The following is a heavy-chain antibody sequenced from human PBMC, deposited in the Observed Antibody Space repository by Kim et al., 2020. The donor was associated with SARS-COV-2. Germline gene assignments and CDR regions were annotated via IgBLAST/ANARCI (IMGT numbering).Heavy chain of an antibody. V-gene: IGHV3-30*18. J-gene: IGHJ4*02. Sequence: GGSLRLSCAASGFTFSSYGMHWVRQAPGKGLEWVAVISYDGSNKYYADSVKGRFTISRDNSKNTLYLQMNSLRAEDTAVYYCAKERDGVVGASDYWGQGTLVTVSS. D-gene: IGHD1-26*01. CDR1: GFTFSSYG. CDR2: ISYDGSNK. CDR3: AKERDGVVGASDY.